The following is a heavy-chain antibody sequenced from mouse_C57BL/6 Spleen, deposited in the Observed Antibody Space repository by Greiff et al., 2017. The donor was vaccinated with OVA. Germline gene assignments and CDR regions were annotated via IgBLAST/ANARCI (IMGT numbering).Heavy chain of an antibody. J-gene: IGHJ2*01. CDR1: GYAFTNYL. D-gene: IGHD2-5*01. V-gene: IGHV1-54*01. Sequence: QVQLQQSGAELVRPGTSVKVSCKASGYAFTNYLIEWVKQRPGQGLEWIGVINPGSGGTNYNEKFKGKATLTADKSSSTAYLQLSSLTSEDSAVYFCARTIVTTPLGYWGQGTTLTVSS. CDR3: ARTIVTTPLGY. CDR2: INPGSGGT.